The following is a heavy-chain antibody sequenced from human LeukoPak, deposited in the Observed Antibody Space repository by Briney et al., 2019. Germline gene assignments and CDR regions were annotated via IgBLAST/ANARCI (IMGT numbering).Heavy chain of an antibody. J-gene: IGHJ6*02. V-gene: IGHV3-23*01. CDR2: ISGSGGST. CDR1: GFTFSTYA. D-gene: IGHD4-17*01. Sequence: PGGSLRLSCAASGFTFSTYAMSWVRQAPGKGLEWVSAISGSGGSTYYADSVKGRFTISRDNSKNTLYLQMSSLRAEDTAVYYCAKNYGSTYYYYYGMDVWGQGTTVTVSS. CDR3: AKNYGSTYYYYYGMDV.